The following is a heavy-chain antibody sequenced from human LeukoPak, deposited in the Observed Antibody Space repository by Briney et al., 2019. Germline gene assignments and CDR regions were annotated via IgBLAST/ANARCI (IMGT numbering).Heavy chain of an antibody. CDR3: ARALETGNDAFDI. D-gene: IGHD1-1*01. CDR2: ISNSGSP. CDR1: GRSLSIYY. J-gene: IGHJ3*02. V-gene: IGHV4-4*07. Sequence: SDTLSLPCTLSGRSLSIYYWIWMRHPAGEGRECIGHISNSGSPKYNTSLNSRVTMSVDTSKNQLSLRLSSVTAADTATYYCARALETGNDAFDIWGQGTVVTVSS.